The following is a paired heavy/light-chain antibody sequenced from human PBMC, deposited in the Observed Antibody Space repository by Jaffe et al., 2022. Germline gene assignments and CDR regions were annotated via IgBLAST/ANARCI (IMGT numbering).Light chain of an antibody. CDR2: AAS. Sequence: DIQMTQSPSSLSASVGDKVTITCRASQNINIYLNWYQQKPGTAPKLLIYAASKLQSGVPSRLSGGGSGTDFTLTINNLQPEDFAIYYCQQSSTTPYTFGQGTRLEIK. J-gene: IGKJ2*01. CDR1: QNINIY. V-gene: IGKV1-39*01. CDR3: QQSSTTPYT.
Heavy chain of an antibody. CDR3: TTDRNWGLDY. V-gene: IGHV1-2*06. CDR2: IHPNSGVT. CDR1: GYTFTNYH. J-gene: IGHJ4*02. D-gene: IGHD7-27*01. Sequence: QVQLVQSGADVKTPGSSVKVSCKTSGYTFTNYHMHWVRQAPGQGLEWLGRIHPNSGVTTYAQHFEGRITLTRDTSTSIAYMELSGLTSDDTAFYFCTTDRNWGLDYWGQGTLVTVSS.